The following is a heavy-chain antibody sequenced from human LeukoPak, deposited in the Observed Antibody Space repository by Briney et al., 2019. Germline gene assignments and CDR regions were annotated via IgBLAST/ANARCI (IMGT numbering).Heavy chain of an antibody. CDR1: GYTFTGYY. Sequence: ASVKVSCKASGYTFTGYYMHWVRQAPGQGLEWMGWINPNSGGTNYAQKFQGRVTMTRDTSISTAYMELSRLRSDDTAVYYCARDSSGYYYSVDYWGQGTLVTVSS. V-gene: IGHV1-2*02. CDR3: ARDSSGYYYSVDY. CDR2: INPNSGGT. D-gene: IGHD3-22*01. J-gene: IGHJ4*02.